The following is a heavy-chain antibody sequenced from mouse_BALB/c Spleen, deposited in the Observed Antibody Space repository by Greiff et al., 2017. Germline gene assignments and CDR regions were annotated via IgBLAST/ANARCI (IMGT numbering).Heavy chain of an antibody. Sequence: QVQLKESGPDLVAPSQSLSITCTVSGFSLTSYGVHWVRQPPGKGLEWLVVIWSDGSTTYNSALKSRLSISKDNSKSQVFLKMNSLQTDDTAMYYCARHGGYDWYFDVWGAGTTGTVSS. V-gene: IGHV2-6-2*01. D-gene: IGHD1-2*01. CDR3: ARHGGYDWYFDV. CDR1: GFSLTSYG. J-gene: IGHJ1*01. CDR2: IWSDGST.